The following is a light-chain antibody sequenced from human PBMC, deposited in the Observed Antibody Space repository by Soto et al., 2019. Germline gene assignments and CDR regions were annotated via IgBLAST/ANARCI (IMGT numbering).Light chain of an antibody. V-gene: IGLV2-14*01. CDR3: SSYTTSSTRL. CDR2: EVS. Sequence: QSALTQPASVSGSPGQSITISCTGTSTDIGRYNYVSWYQQYPGKAPKVLIYEVSNRPSGVSSRFSGSKSGNTASLTISGLQADDGADYYCSSYTTSSTRLFGGGTKLTVL. CDR1: STDIGRYNY. J-gene: IGLJ2*01.